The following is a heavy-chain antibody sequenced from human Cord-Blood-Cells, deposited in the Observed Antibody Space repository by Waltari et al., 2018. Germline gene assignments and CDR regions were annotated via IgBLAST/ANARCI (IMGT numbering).Heavy chain of an antibody. Sequence: QVQLVQSGAEVKKPGASVKVFCKDSGYTFTSYDITWVRQATGQGLEWMGWMNPNSGNTGYAQKFQGRVTMTRNTSISTAYMELSSLRSEDTAVYYCYSGSDAFDIWGQGTMVTVSS. V-gene: IGHV1-8*01. D-gene: IGHD3-10*01. CDR1: GYTFTSYD. CDR3: YSGSDAFDI. J-gene: IGHJ3*02. CDR2: MNPNSGNT.